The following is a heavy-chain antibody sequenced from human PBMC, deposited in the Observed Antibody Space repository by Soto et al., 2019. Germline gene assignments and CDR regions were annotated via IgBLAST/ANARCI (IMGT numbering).Heavy chain of an antibody. J-gene: IGHJ6*02. CDR3: AKILAARTNYYYYYGMDV. CDR2: ISGSGGST. V-gene: IGHV3-23*01. Sequence: GGSLRLSCAASGFTFSSYAMSWVRQAPGKGLEWVSAISGSGGSTYYADSVKGRFTISRDNSKNTLYLQMNSLRAEDTAVYYCAKILAARTNYYYYYGMDVWGQGTTVTVSS. CDR1: GFTFSSYA. D-gene: IGHD6-6*01.